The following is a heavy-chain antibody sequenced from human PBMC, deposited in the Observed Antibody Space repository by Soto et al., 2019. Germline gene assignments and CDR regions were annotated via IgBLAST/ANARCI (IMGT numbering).Heavy chain of an antibody. CDR3: ARSTPVGASVEVTYHFDY. Sequence: QVQLQESGPGLVKPSQTLSLTCTVSGGSISGSGYYWSWIRQHPGQGLEWIGYIYDSGITYYNPSLKRRLTISVDTSKNQFSLNLSSVTAADPAVYYCARSTPVGASVEVTYHFDYLGQGTLVTVSS. CDR2: IYDSGIT. J-gene: IGHJ4*02. V-gene: IGHV4-31*03. D-gene: IGHD2-21*02. CDR1: GGSISGSGYY.